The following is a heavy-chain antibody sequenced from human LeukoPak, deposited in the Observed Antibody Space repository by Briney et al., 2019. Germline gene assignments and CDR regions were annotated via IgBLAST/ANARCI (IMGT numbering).Heavy chain of an antibody. Sequence: GGSLRLSCAASGFTFSDYYMSWIRQAPGKGLEWVSYISSNFTTIYYADSVKGRFTVSRDNAKNSLFLQMNSLRAEDTAVYYCARGAIFGVVYGLPYYMDVWGKGTTVTVSS. D-gene: IGHD3-3*01. CDR1: GFTFSDYY. V-gene: IGHV3-11*01. CDR2: ISSNFTTI. CDR3: ARGAIFGVVYGLPYYMDV. J-gene: IGHJ6*03.